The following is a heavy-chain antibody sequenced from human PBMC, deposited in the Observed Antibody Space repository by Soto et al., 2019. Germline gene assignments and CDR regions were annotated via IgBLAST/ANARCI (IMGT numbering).Heavy chain of an antibody. J-gene: IGHJ6*02. Sequence: GASVKVSCTASGGTFRTAAFSWVRQAPGQGLEWMGGIIPIFPTPDYAQKVQGRVTITADESTTTTYMEMTSLRSEDTALYYCAKGRSYYYYYGVDVWGQGTTVTVSS. CDR2: IIPIFPTP. CDR3: AKGRSYYYYYGVDV. V-gene: IGHV1-69*13. CDR1: GGTFRTAA.